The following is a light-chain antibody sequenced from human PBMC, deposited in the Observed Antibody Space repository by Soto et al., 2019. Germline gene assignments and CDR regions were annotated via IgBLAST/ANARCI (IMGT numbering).Light chain of an antibody. CDR2: WAS. V-gene: IGKV4-1*01. Sequence: DIVMTQSPDSLAVSLGERATINCKSSQSVLYSSNNQNYLAWYQQKPGQPPKLLIYWASTRESGVPDRFSGSGSGTDFTLTISSLQAEDVAVYYCQQYDSTPLAFGQGTKVEIK. J-gene: IGKJ1*01. CDR1: QSVLYSSNNQNY. CDR3: QQYDSTPLA.